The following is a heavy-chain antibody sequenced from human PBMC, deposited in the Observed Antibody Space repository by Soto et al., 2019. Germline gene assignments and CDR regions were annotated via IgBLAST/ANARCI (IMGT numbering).Heavy chain of an antibody. V-gene: IGHV4-34*01. J-gene: IGHJ6*03. D-gene: IGHD3-3*01. Sequence: QVQLQQWGAGLLKPSETLSLTCAVYGGSFSGYYWSWIRQPPGTGLEWIGEINHSGSTNYNPSLKSRVNISLDTSKNQFSLKLSSVTAADTAVYYCARVHYDFWSGYYRGYYYMDVWGKGTTVTVSS. CDR1: GGSFSGYY. CDR3: ARVHYDFWSGYYRGYYYMDV. CDR2: INHSGST.